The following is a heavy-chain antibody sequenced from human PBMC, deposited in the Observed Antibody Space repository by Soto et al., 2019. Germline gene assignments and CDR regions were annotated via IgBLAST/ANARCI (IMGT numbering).Heavy chain of an antibody. J-gene: IGHJ3*02. CDR2: ISYDGSNR. CDR1: GFTVRNYP. V-gene: IGHV3-30-3*02. Sequence: HPWGSPSLSCASSGFTVRNYPMNWVRQAPDKGLQWVAVISYDGSNRDYADSVRGRFTISRDNSKNTLYLQMNSLRPEDTAVYYCAQLLGGSYAFEIWGQGTLVTVSS. D-gene: IGHD1-26*01. CDR3: AQLLGGSYAFEI.